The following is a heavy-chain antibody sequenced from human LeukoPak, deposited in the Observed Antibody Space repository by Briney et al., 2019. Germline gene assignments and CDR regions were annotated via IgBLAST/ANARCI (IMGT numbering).Heavy chain of an antibody. D-gene: IGHD6-19*01. J-gene: IGHJ4*02. V-gene: IGHV4-34*01. Sequence: SETLSLTCAVYGGSFSGYYWSWIRQPPGKGLEWIGEINHSGSTNYNPSFKSRVTISVDTSKNQFSLKLSSVTAADTAVYYCARAEIGIAVAGIDYWGQGTLVTVSS. CDR1: GGSFSGYY. CDR3: ARAEIGIAVAGIDY. CDR2: INHSGST.